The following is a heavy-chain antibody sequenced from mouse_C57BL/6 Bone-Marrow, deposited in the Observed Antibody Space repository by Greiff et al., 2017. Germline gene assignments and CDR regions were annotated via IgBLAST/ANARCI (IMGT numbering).Heavy chain of an antibody. J-gene: IGHJ2*01. CDR1: GYTFTSYW. CDR3: ARVALYYGSSSPFDC. D-gene: IGHD1-1*01. CDR2: IDPSDSYT. V-gene: IGHV1-69*01. Sequence: QVQLQQPGAELVMPGASVKLSCKASGYTFTSYWMHWVKQRPGQGLEWIGEIDPSDSYTNYNQKFKGKSTLTVDKSSSTAYMQLSSLTSEDSAVYYCARVALYYGSSSPFDCWGQGTTLTVSS.